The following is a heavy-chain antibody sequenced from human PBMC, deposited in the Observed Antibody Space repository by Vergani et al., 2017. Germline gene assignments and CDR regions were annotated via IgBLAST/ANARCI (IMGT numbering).Heavy chain of an antibody. Sequence: EVQLVESGGGVVQPGGSLRLSCAASGFTFDDYAMHWVRQAPGKCLEWVSLISGDGGSTYDADSVNGRFTIARDNSKNSLYLQMNSLSTEDTALYYCAKDFALYYYYYGMDVWGQGTTVTVSS. CDR1: GFTFDDYA. CDR3: AKDFALYYYYYGMDV. CDR2: ISGDGGST. J-gene: IGHJ6*02. V-gene: IGHV3-43*02.